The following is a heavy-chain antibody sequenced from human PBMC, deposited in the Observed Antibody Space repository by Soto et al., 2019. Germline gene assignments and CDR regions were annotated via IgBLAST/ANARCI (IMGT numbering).Heavy chain of an antibody. CDR3: ARTTKGSGGSVDS. Sequence: SETLSLTCTVSGGSISSSSYYWGWIRQPPGKGLEWIGSIYYSGSTYYNPSLKSRVTMSVDTSKNQFSLNLNSVTAADTTVYYCARTTKGSGGSVDSWGQGILVTVSS. CDR2: IYYSGST. CDR1: GGSISSSSYY. J-gene: IGHJ4*02. V-gene: IGHV4-39*01. D-gene: IGHD4-17*01.